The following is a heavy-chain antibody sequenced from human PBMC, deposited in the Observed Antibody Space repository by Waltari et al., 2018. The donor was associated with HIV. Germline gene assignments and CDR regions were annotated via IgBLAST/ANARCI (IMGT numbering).Heavy chain of an antibody. CDR1: GFTVSSNY. J-gene: IGHJ1*01. Sequence: EVKLVESGGGLIQPGGSLRLSCAASGFTVSSNYMSWVCQAPGKGLVWGSVSYSGGSTYYADSGKGRFTISRDNAKNTLYLQMNSRRAEETAVYYCAGSRDGYNYQYFQHWGQGTLVTVSS. CDR3: AGSRDGYNYQYFQH. CDR2: SYSGGST. V-gene: IGHV3-53*01. D-gene: IGHD5-12*01.